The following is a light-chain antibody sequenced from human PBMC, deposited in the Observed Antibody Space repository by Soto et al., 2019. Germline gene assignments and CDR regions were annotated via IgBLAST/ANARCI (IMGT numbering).Light chain of an antibody. Sequence: QSALTQPASVSGSPGQSITISCTGTINDLGTYNYVSWYQHHPGKAPKLILYEVNNRPSGVSTRFSGSKSGNTASLTISGLQTEDEAIYYCCSYAGSFTWVFGGGTKLTVL. CDR1: INDLGTYNY. J-gene: IGLJ3*02. CDR2: EVN. CDR3: CSYAGSFTWV. V-gene: IGLV2-14*01.